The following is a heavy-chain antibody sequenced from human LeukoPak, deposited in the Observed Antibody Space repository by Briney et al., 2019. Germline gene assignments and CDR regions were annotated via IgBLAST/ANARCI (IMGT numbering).Heavy chain of an antibody. CDR1: GFTFSSYE. J-gene: IGHJ3*02. CDR3: AREIYSSGYAFDI. Sequence: GGSLRLSLSASGFTFSSYEMNWVRQAPGKGLDWISYISTSGTIIYYADSVKGRFTISRDNAKNSLYLQMHSLRAGDTAVYYCAREIYSSGYAFDIWGQGTKVTVSS. D-gene: IGHD6-19*01. V-gene: IGHV3-48*03. CDR2: ISTSGTII.